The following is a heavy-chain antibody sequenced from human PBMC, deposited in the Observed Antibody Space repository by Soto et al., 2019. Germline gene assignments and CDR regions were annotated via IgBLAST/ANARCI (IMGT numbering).Heavy chain of an antibody. V-gene: IGHV4-31*03. CDR1: GGSISSGGYY. D-gene: IGHD5-18*01. Sequence: PSETLSLTCTVSGGSISSGGYYWSWIRQHPGKGLEWIGYIYYSGSTYYNPSLQSRVTISVDTSKNQFSLKLISVTAAATALYFCGRDLYSYGPFDEWGQGTLVTVSS. CDR3: GRDLYSYGPFDE. CDR2: IYYSGST. J-gene: IGHJ4*02.